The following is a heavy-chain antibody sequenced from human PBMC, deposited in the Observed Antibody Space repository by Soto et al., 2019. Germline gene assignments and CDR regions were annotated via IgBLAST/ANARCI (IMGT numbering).Heavy chain of an antibody. CDR2: ISYDGSNK. CDR3: ARPNHYDSSGYSDAFDI. D-gene: IGHD3-22*01. J-gene: IGHJ3*02. Sequence: GGSLRLSCAASGFTFSSYAMHWVRQAPGKGLEWVAVISYDGSNKYYADSVKGRFTISRDNSKNTLYLQMNSLRAEDTAVYYCARPNHYDSSGYSDAFDIWGQGTMVTVS. CDR1: GFTFSSYA. V-gene: IGHV3-30-3*01.